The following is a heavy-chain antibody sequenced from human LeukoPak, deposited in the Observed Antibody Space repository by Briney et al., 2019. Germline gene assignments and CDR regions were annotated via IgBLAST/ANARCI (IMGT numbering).Heavy chain of an antibody. D-gene: IGHD2-15*01. CDR2: ISGSGGGT. V-gene: IGHV3-23*01. Sequence: AGGSLRLSCAASGFAFSSYAMSWVRQAPGKGLEWVSAISGSGGGTYYADSVKGRFTISRDNSKNTLYLQMNSLRAEDTAVYYCANAVVAATWDYWGQGTLVTVSS. CDR1: GFAFSSYA. J-gene: IGHJ4*02. CDR3: ANAVVAATWDY.